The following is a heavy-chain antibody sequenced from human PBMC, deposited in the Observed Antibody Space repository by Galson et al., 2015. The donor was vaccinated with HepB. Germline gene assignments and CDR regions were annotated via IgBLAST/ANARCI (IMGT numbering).Heavy chain of an antibody. CDR2: ISNDGSDK. V-gene: IGHV3-30*04. J-gene: IGHJ6*02. CDR1: GFTFSSYV. D-gene: IGHD1-7*01. CDR3: ARVPPLELRGLTHYYYYGMDV. Sequence: SLRLSCAASGFTFSSYVFHWVRQAPGKGLGWVALISNDGSDKYYADSVKGRFTISRDNSKSTIFLQMNSLRTEDTAVYYCARVPPLELRGLTHYYYYGMDVWGQGTTITVSS.